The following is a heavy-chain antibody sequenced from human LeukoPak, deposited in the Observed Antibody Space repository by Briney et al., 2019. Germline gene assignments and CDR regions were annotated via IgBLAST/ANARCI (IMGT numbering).Heavy chain of an antibody. D-gene: IGHD5-24*01. Sequence: PGGSLRLSCAASGFTFSSYYMTWVRQAPGKGLEWVSLIGASGESTYYADSVKGRFTISRDNSKNTLSLQMNSLRVEDTAMYFCAKDIQLSTWGLGTMVTVSS. J-gene: IGHJ3*01. CDR2: IGASGEST. CDR1: GFTFSSYY. V-gene: IGHV3-23*01. CDR3: AKDIQLST.